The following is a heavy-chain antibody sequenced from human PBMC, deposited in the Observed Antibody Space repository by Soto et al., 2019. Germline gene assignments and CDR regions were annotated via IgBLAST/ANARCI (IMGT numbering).Heavy chain of an antibody. D-gene: IGHD6-13*01. CDR1: GYTFTSYG. Sequence: QVQLVQSGAEVKKPGASVKVSCKASGYTFTSYGISWVRQAPGQGLEWMGWISAYTGNTNYAQKLQGRVTMTTDTSTSTAYMELRSLRSDDTAVYYCAREPRVIAAAGTAESDYWGQGTLVTVSS. V-gene: IGHV1-18*01. J-gene: IGHJ4*02. CDR2: ISAYTGNT. CDR3: AREPRVIAAAGTAESDY.